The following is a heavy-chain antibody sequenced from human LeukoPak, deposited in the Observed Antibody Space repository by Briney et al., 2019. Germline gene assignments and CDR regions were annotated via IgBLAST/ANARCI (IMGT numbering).Heavy chain of an antibody. Sequence: GGSLRLSCAASGFTFSSYWMHWVRQAPGKGLVWVSRINTDGSSTSYADSVKGRFTISRDNAKNTLYLQMNSLRAEDTAVYYCARGDNGYSSSWYFDYWGQGTLVTVSS. CDR2: INTDGSST. CDR1: GFTFSSYW. D-gene: IGHD6-13*01. V-gene: IGHV3-74*01. J-gene: IGHJ4*02. CDR3: ARGDNGYSSSWYFDY.